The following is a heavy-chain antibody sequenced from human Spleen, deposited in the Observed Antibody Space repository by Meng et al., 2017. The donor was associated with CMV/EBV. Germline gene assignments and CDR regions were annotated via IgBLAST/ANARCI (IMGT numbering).Heavy chain of an antibody. CDR1: GFTFSSYS. CDR2: IISSSSYI. V-gene: IGHV3-21*01. CDR3: ARDGYNIYFDY. J-gene: IGHJ4*02. Sequence: SCAASGFTFSSYSMNWVRQAPGKGLEWVSSIISSSSYIYYADSVKGRFTISRDNAKNSLYLQMNSLRAEDTAVYYCARDGYNIYFDYWGQGTLVTVSS. D-gene: IGHD5-24*01.